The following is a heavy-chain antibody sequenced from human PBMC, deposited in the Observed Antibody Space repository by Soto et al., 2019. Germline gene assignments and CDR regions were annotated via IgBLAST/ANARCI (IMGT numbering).Heavy chain of an antibody. D-gene: IGHD3-3*01. CDR3: AKDLDLVDFWSGYYTDPGYYYGMDG. CDR1: GFTFSSYA. CDR2: ISGSGGST. J-gene: IGHJ6*02. Sequence: EVPLLESGGGLVQPGGSLRLSCAASGFTFSSYAMSWVRQAPGKGLEWVSAISGSGGSTYYADSVKGRFTISRDNSKSTLYLQMNRLRAEDTAVYYCAKDLDLVDFWSGYYTDPGYYYGMDGWGQGTTVTVSS. V-gene: IGHV3-23*01.